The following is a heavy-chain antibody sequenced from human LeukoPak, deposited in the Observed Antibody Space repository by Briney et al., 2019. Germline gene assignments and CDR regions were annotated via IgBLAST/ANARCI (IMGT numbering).Heavy chain of an antibody. D-gene: IGHD3-10*01. J-gene: IGHJ4*02. Sequence: ASMKVSCKASGGTFSSYAISWVRQAPGQGPEWMGGIIPIFGTANYAQKFQGRVTITADESTSTAYMELSSLRSEDTAVYYCARRSGGVRGVTHAIDYWGQGTLVTVSS. CDR2: IIPIFGTA. CDR3: ARRSGGVRGVTHAIDY. CDR1: GGTFSSYA. V-gene: IGHV1-69*01.